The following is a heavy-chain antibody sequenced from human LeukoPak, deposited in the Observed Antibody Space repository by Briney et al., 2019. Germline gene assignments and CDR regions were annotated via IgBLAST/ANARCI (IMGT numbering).Heavy chain of an antibody. J-gene: IGHJ4*02. D-gene: IGHD3-16*01. CDR2: ISWNSGSI. CDR1: GFTFDDYA. Sequence: GGLVQPGRSLRLSCAASGFTFDDYAMPWVRQAPGKGLEWVSGISWNSGSIGYADSVKGRFTISRDNAKNSLYLQMNSLRAEDTAVYYCARQNDYVWGSFDYWGQGTLVTVSS. V-gene: IGHV3-9*01. CDR3: ARQNDYVWGSFDY.